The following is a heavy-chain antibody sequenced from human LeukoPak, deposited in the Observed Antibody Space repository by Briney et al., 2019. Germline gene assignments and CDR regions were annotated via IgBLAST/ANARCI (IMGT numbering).Heavy chain of an antibody. V-gene: IGHV4-34*01. Sequence: SETLSLTCAVYGGSFSGYYWSWIRQPPGKGLEWIGSIYYSGSTYYNPSLKSRVTISVDTSKSQFSLKLSSVTAADTAVYYCARHVTYYYGSGSYYRGRFKYYFDYWGQGTLVTVSS. D-gene: IGHD3-10*01. CDR2: IYYSGST. CDR1: GGSFSGYY. CDR3: ARHVTYYYGSGSYYRGRFKYYFDY. J-gene: IGHJ4*02.